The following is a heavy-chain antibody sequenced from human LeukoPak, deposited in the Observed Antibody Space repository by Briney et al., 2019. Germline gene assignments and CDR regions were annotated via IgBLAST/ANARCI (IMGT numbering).Heavy chain of an antibody. CDR1: GFTFSSYG. CDR2: VSSSSSYI. D-gene: IGHD1-1*01. Sequence: GGPLRLSCAASGFTFSSYGMNWVRQAPGKGLERVSSVSSSSSYIYYADSVKGRFTISRDNAKNSLSLQMNSLTAEDTAVYYCARDQRATASTGSYFDYWGQGTLVTVSS. CDR3: ARDQRATASTGSYFDY. V-gene: IGHV3-21*01. J-gene: IGHJ4*02.